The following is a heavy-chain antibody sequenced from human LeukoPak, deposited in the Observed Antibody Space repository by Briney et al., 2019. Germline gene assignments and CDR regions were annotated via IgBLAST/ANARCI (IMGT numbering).Heavy chain of an antibody. Sequence: PGRSLRLSCTASGFTFGDHAMSWVRPAPGKGREWVGFIRSKAYGGTTEYAASVKSRFTISRDDYKSIAYMHMTSLKTEDTAVYYCSRGPIQLWLHNAMDVWGQGTTVTVSS. J-gene: IGHJ6*02. CDR3: SRGPIQLWLHNAMDV. CDR2: IRSKAYGGTT. V-gene: IGHV3-49*04. CDR1: GFTFGDHA. D-gene: IGHD5-18*01.